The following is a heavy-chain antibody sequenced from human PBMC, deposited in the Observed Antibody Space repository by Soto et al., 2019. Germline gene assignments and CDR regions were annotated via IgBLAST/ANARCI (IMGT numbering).Heavy chain of an antibody. J-gene: IGHJ4*02. Sequence: PSETLSLTCAVSGASITYYYWNWIRQPPGRGLEWIVSFSSTGSTVYNPSLRSRVTISLDTSKNQFPLKLSSVTAADTAVYYCARRYGDAFDFWGQGTLVTVSS. CDR3: ARRYGDAFDF. V-gene: IGHV4-4*08. CDR2: FSSTGST. D-gene: IGHD4-17*01. CDR1: GASITYYY.